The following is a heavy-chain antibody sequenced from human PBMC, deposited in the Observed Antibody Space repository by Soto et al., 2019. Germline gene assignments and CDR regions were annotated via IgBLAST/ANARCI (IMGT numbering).Heavy chain of an antibody. V-gene: IGHV3-7*05. CDR3: ATAGYDFWSGYPNWFDP. CDR1: GFTFSSYW. J-gene: IGHJ5*02. CDR2: IKQDGSEK. Sequence: GGSLRLSCAASGFTFSSYWMSWVRQAPGKGLEWVANIKQDGSEKYYVDSVKGRFTISRDNAKNSLYLQMNSLRAEDTAVYYCATAGYDFWSGYPNWFDPWGQGTLVTVSS. D-gene: IGHD3-3*01.